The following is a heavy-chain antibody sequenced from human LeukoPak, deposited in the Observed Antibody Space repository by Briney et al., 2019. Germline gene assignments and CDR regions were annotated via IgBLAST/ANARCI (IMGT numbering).Heavy chain of an antibody. CDR2: ISGSGGST. D-gene: IGHD2-21*01. CDR1: GFTFSSYA. J-gene: IGHJ4*02. Sequence: HPGGSLRLSCAASGFTFSSYAMSWVRQAPGKGLEWVSAISGSGGSTYYADSVKGRFTISRDNSKNTLYLQMNSLRAEDTAVYYCAKGKIPYPYMFDYWGQGTLVTVSS. V-gene: IGHV3-23*01. CDR3: AKGKIPYPYMFDY.